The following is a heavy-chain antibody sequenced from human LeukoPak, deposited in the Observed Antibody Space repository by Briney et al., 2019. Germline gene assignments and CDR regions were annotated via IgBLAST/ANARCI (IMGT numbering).Heavy chain of an antibody. J-gene: IGHJ4*02. D-gene: IGHD2-15*01. V-gene: IGHV3-23*01. Sequence: PGGSLRLSCAASGFTFSGYGMSWVRQAPGKGLEWVSSISTSGGSTYYADSVKGRFTISRDNSKNTLYLQMNSLRAEDTAVYYCAKATAASPRNFDSWGQGTLVTVSS. CDR2: ISTSGGST. CDR3: AKATAASPRNFDS. CDR1: GFTFSGYG.